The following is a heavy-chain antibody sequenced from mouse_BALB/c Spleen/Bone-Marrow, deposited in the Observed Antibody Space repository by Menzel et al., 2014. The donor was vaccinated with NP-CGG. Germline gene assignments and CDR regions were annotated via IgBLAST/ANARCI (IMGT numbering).Heavy chain of an antibody. Sequence: SGPELVKPGASVKISCKTSGYTFTEYTMHWVKQSHGKSLERIGGINPNNGGTSYNQKFKGKATLTVDKSSSTAYMELRSLTSEDSAVYYCARRRDYGYFDYWGQGTTLTVSS. V-gene: IGHV1-18*01. CDR1: GYTFTEYT. J-gene: IGHJ2*01. CDR2: INPNNGGT. CDR3: ARRRDYGYFDY. D-gene: IGHD1-1*02.